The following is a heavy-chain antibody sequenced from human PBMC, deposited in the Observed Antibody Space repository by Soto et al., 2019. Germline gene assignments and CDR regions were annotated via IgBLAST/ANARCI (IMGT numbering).Heavy chain of an antibody. V-gene: IGHV5-51*01. J-gene: IGHJ2*01. D-gene: IGHD4-17*01. Sequence: PGESLKISCKGSGYSFTSYWIGWVRQMPGKGLEWMGIIYPGDSDTRYSPSFQGQVTISADKSISTAYLQWSSLKASDTAMYYCARLSVVAGDGDFKSWYLDLWGRGTLVTVSS. CDR3: ARLSVVAGDGDFKSWYLDL. CDR1: GYSFTSYW. CDR2: IYPGDSDT.